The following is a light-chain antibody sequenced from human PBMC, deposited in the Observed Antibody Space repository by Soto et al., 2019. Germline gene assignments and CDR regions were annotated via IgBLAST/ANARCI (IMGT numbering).Light chain of an antibody. J-gene: IGLJ3*02. CDR1: SSDVGRYNF. V-gene: IGLV2-14*01. CDR3: SSFTLSSTLL. Sequence: QSALTQPASVSGSPGQSITISCTGTSSDVGRYNFVSWYQHHPGKAPKLIISEVSSRPSGVSDRFSGSKSGNTASLTISGLQAEEEADYYCSSFTLSSTLLFGGGTKLTVL. CDR2: EVS.